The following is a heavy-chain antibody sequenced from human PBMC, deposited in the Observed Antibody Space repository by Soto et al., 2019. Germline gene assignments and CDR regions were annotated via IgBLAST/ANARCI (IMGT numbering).Heavy chain of an antibody. CDR3: ARHIAVAGSLGY. V-gene: IGHV4-59*08. CDR1: GGSISSYY. CDR2: IYYSGST. J-gene: IGHJ4*02. D-gene: IGHD6-19*01. Sequence: PSETLSLTCTVSGGSISSYYRSWIRQPPGKGLEWIGYIYYSGSTNYNPSLKSRVTISVDTSKNQFSLKLSSVTAADTAVYYCARHIAVAGSLGYWGQGTLVTVSS.